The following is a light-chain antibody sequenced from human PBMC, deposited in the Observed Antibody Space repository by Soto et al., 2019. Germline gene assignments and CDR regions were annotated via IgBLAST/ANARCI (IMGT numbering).Light chain of an antibody. CDR1: QSISSN. V-gene: IGKV3-15*01. CDR3: QQYNNWPIT. Sequence: EILMTRYPATLSVSPGERAALSCRASQSISSNLAWYQQRPGQAPRLLIYGASTRATGIPARFSGSGSGTEFTLTISSLQSEDFAVYYCQQYNNWPITFGQGTRLEI. J-gene: IGKJ5*01. CDR2: GAS.